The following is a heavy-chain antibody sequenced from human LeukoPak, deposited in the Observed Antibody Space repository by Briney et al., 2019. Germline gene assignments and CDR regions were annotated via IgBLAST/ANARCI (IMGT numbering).Heavy chain of an antibody. J-gene: IGHJ5*02. Sequence: EASVKVSCKTSGYTFTGYYIHWVRQAPRKGLEWMGWINPSSGGTNYAQKFQGRVTMTRDTSISTAYMELSSLRSDDTAVYYCARDDNRFGELLTAWGQGTLVTVSS. CDR2: INPSSGGT. D-gene: IGHD3-10*01. V-gene: IGHV1-2*02. CDR1: GYTFTGYY. CDR3: ARDDNRFGELLTA.